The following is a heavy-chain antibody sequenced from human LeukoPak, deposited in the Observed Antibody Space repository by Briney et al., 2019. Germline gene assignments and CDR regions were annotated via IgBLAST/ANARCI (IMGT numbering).Heavy chain of an antibody. J-gene: IGHJ4*02. CDR1: GGSISSYY. CDR2: IYYSGST. Sequence: SETLSLTCTVSGGSISSYYWSWIRQPPGKGLEWIGYIYYSGSTNYNPSLKSRVTISVDTSKNQFSLKLSSVTAADTAVYYCARNGGSYSFDYWGQGTLVTVSS. CDR3: ARNGGSYSFDY. D-gene: IGHD1-26*01. V-gene: IGHV4-59*01.